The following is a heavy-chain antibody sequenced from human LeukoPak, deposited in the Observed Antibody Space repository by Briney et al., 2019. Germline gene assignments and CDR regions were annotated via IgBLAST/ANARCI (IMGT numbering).Heavy chain of an antibody. J-gene: IGHJ4*02. CDR3: ARETGSSGFAGYFAY. V-gene: IGHV3-23*01. CDR1: GFTFSNYA. CDR2: ISSTSFNA. Sequence: GGSLRLSCAASGFTFSNYAMSWVRQAPGKGLEWVSGISSTSFNAYYADSVKGRFTISRDNSKNTLYLQMDSLRTEDTAVYYCARETGSSGFAGYFAYWGQGTLVTVSS. D-gene: IGHD3-22*01.